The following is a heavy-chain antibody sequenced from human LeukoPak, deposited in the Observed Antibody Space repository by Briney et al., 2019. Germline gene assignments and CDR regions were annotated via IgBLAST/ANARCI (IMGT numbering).Heavy chain of an antibody. Sequence: SETLSLTCTVSGGSISSSSYYWGWIRQPPGKGLEWIGSIYYSGSTYYNPSLKSRVAISVDTSKNQFSLKLSSVTAADTAVYYCARGPPPWAAAKREYFDYWGQGTLVTVSS. CDR1: GGSISSSSYY. J-gene: IGHJ4*02. CDR2: IYYSGST. CDR3: ARGPPPWAAAKREYFDY. D-gene: IGHD2-2*01. V-gene: IGHV4-39*01.